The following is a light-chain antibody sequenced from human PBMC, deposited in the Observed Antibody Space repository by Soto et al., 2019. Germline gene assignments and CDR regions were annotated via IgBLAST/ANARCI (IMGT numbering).Light chain of an antibody. CDR2: VTS. J-gene: IGKJ5*01. Sequence: DIQMTQSPSSVSASVGDRVTITCRATQGLSGSLAWYQQKPGKAPKLLISVTSRLQSGVPSRFNGSASGTDFTLTIDSLQPEDVATYYCQQGHNWPLTFGQGTRLEIK. CDR1: QGLSGS. V-gene: IGKV1-12*01. CDR3: QQGHNWPLT.